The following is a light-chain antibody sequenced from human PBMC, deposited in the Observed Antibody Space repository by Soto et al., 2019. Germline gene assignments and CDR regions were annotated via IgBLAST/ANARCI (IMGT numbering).Light chain of an antibody. CDR3: SSYTISSTLV. CDR2: EVS. V-gene: IGLV2-14*01. Sequence: QSVLTQPASVSGSPGQSITISCTGTSSDVGTYKYVSWYQQHPGKAPKLMIYEVSNRPSGVSNRFSGSKSGNTASLTISGLQAEDEADYYCSSYTISSTLVFGTGTKLTVL. J-gene: IGLJ1*01. CDR1: SSDVGTYKY.